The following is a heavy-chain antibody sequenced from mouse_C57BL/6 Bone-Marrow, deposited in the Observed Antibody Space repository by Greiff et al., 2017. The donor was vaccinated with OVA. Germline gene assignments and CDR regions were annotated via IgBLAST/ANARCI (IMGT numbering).Heavy chain of an antibody. Sequence: QVQLKQPGAELVKPGASVKMSCKASGYTFTSYWITWVKQRPGQGLEWIGDIYPGSGSTNYNEKFKSKATLTVDTSSSTAYMQLSSLTSEDSAVYYCARELYYYGSRMFAYWGQGTLVTVSA. D-gene: IGHD1-1*01. CDR1: GYTFTSYW. V-gene: IGHV1-55*01. J-gene: IGHJ3*01. CDR3: ARELYYYGSRMFAY. CDR2: IYPGSGST.